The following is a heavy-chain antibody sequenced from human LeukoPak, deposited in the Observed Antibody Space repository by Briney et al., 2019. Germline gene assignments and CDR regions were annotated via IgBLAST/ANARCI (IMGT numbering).Heavy chain of an antibody. Sequence: PGGSLRLSCAISGFTFDDYDMGWVRQAPGKGLEWIGYIYYSGSTNYNPSLKSRVTISVDTTKNQFSLKLSSVTAADTAVYYCASGNWNDVDYWGQGTLVTVSS. CDR2: IYYSGST. CDR1: GFTFDDYD. V-gene: IGHV4-59*01. D-gene: IGHD1-20*01. CDR3: ASGNWNDVDY. J-gene: IGHJ4*02.